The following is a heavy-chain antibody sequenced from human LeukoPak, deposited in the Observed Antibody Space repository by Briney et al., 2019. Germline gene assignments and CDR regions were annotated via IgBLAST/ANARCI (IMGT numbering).Heavy chain of an antibody. Sequence: PSCTLSLTCAVSGGSISSSNWWRRVRQPPWKRLEWIGESSHSGSTNYNPSLKSRVTISLDKSKNQFSLKLSSVTAADTAVFFCARYSDYDCTFDIWGQGTMVTVSS. CDR2: SSHSGST. CDR1: GGSISSSNW. CDR3: ARYSDYDCTFDI. J-gene: IGHJ3*02. D-gene: IGHD4-17*01. V-gene: IGHV4-4*02.